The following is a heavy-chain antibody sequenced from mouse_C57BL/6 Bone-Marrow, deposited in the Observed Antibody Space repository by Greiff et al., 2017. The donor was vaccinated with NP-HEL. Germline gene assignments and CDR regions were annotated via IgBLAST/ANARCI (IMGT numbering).Heavy chain of an antibody. D-gene: IGHD2-3*01. CDR2: IYPRSGNT. V-gene: IGHV1-81*01. Sequence: ESGAELARPGASVKLSCKASGYTFTSYGISWVKQRTGQGLEWIGEIYPRSGNTYYNEKFKGKATLTADKSSSTAYMELRSLTSEDSAVYFCARRGYDGYPGGYWGQGTTLTVSS. J-gene: IGHJ2*01. CDR1: GYTFTSYG. CDR3: ARRGYDGYPGGY.